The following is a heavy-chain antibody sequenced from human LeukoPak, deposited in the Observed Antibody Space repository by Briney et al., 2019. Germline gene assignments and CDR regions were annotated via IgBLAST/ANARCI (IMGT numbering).Heavy chain of an antibody. CDR1: GFTFSSYS. J-gene: IGHJ3*02. D-gene: IGHD6-19*01. CDR3: ARWYSSGWYAAFDI. V-gene: IGHV3-48*01. Sequence: PGGSLRLSCAASGFTFSSYSMNWVRQAPGKGLEWVSYISSSSSTIYYADSVKGRFTISRDNAKNSLYLQMNSLRAEDTAVYYCARWYSSGWYAAFDIWGQGTMVTVSS. CDR2: ISSSSSTI.